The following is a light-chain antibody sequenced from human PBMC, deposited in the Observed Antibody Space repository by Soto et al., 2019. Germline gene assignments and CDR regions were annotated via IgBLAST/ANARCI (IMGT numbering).Light chain of an antibody. V-gene: IGLV7-46*01. CDR1: TGAVTSAHF. CDR3: LLSYSGGYV. Sequence: QAVVTQEPSLTVSPGGTVTLTCGSSTGAVTSAHFPYWFQLKPGQAPRTLIYDTSNKHSWTPARLSSSLLGGKAALTLSGAQPEDEAEYYGLLSYSGGYVFGTGTKLTVL. J-gene: IGLJ1*01. CDR2: DTS.